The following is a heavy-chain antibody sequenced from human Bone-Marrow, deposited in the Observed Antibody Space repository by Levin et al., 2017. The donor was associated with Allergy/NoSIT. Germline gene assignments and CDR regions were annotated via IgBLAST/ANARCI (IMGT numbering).Heavy chain of an antibody. CDR2: INSDGTRT. D-gene: IGHD5-24*01. V-gene: IGHV3-74*01. CDR1: GFSFSNYW. Sequence: GESLKISCAASGFSFSNYWMHWVRQGPGKGLFCVASINSDGTRTNYADSVKGRFTVSRDNAKNTLSLQMNGLRADDTAVYYCARAYTRWDYNYFDPWGQGTLVIVSS. CDR3: ARAYTRWDYNYFDP. J-gene: IGHJ5*02.